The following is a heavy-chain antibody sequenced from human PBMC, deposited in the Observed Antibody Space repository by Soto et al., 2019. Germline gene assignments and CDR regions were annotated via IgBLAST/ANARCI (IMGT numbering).Heavy chain of an antibody. CDR3: ARGGRARVWFDP. CDR1: GGSISSGGYY. J-gene: IGHJ5*02. V-gene: IGHV4-31*03. D-gene: IGHD3-10*01. CDR2: IYYSGST. Sequence: QVQLQESGPGLVKPSQTLSLTCTVSGGSISSGGYYWSWIRQHPGKGLEWIGYIYYSGSTYYNPSLKSRVTISVDTSKNQFSLNLSSVTAADTAVYYCARGGRARVWFDPWGQGTLVTVSS.